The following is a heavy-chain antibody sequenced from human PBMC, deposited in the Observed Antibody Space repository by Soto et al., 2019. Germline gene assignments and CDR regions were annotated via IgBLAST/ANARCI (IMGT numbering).Heavy chain of an antibody. Sequence: QVHLVQSGAEVKKPGSSVKVSCKASGDTFSTHAIIWVRQAPGQGLEWMGGIIPISGTTYYTQKFQGRLTITADEPTTTAFMELSRLKSEDTAVFYCARGYCSGGNCYSGMDVWGQGTRVTVSS. D-gene: IGHD2-15*01. V-gene: IGHV1-69*01. CDR3: ARGYCSGGNCYSGMDV. CDR1: GDTFSTHA. CDR2: IIPISGTT. J-gene: IGHJ6*02.